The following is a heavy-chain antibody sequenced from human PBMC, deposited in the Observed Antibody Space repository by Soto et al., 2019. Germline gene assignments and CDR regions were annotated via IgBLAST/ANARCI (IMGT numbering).Heavy chain of an antibody. CDR3: TRHALQYCGGDCYLLPYFDL. CDR2: IRSKANSYAT. Sequence: GGSLRLSCAASGFTFSGSAMHWVRQASGKGLEWVGRIRSKANSYATAYAASVEGRFTISRDDSKNTAYLQMNSLKTEDTAVYYCTRHALQYCGGDCYLLPYFDLWGRGTLVTVSS. J-gene: IGHJ2*01. V-gene: IGHV3-73*01. D-gene: IGHD2-21*02. CDR1: GFTFSGSA.